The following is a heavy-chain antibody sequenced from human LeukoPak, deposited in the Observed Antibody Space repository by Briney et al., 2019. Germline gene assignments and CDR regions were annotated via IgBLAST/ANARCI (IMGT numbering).Heavy chain of an antibody. Sequence: SETLSLTCTVSGGSISSDSYYWSWIRQPAGKGLECIGHIYTSGSTNYNPSLKSRVTISVDVSKNQFSLKLSSVTAADTAVYYCARLRDGYNWYLDYWGQGALVIVSS. V-gene: IGHV4-61*09. D-gene: IGHD5-24*01. J-gene: IGHJ4*02. CDR3: ARLRDGYNWYLDY. CDR2: IYTSGST. CDR1: GGSISSDSYY.